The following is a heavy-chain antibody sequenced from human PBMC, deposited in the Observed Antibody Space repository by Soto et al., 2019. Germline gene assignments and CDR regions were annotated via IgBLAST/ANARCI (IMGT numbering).Heavy chain of an antibody. D-gene: IGHD3-22*01. CDR3: ARGGRENYDSSGYSDPFDY. Sequence: GGSLRLSCAASGFTVSSNYMSWVRQAPGKGLEWVSVIYSGGSTYYADSVKGRFTISRHNSKNTLYLQMNSLRAEDTAVYYCARGGRENYDSSGYSDPFDYWGQGTLVTVSS. V-gene: IGHV3-53*04. J-gene: IGHJ4*02. CDR2: IYSGGST. CDR1: GFTVSSNY.